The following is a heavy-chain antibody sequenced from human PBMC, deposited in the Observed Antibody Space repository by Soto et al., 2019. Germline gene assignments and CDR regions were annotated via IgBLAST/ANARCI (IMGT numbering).Heavy chain of an antibody. J-gene: IGHJ6*02. CDR3: TRGAGFFYGVDV. V-gene: IGHV3-48*03. CDR2: ISFSGSTI. Sequence: PGGSLRLSCAASGFSFSDYEMNWVGHAPGNGLEWIAHISFSGSTIYYADSVKGRFSISRDNSKNFLYPQMSGLRADDSAVYYCTRGAGFFYGVDVWGLGTTVTVSS. CDR1: GFSFSDYE. D-gene: IGHD3-10*01.